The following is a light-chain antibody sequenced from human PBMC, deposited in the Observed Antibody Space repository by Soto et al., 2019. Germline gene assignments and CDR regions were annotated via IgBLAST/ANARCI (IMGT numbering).Light chain of an antibody. J-gene: IGKJ4*01. Sequence: EMVLTQSPGTLSLSPGERATRSCRASQSVSSSYLAWYQQKPGQAPRLLIYGASSRATGIPDRFSGSGSGTDFTLTMSRLEPEDFAVYYCQQYGSSPLTFGGGTKVEIK. CDR1: QSVSSSY. V-gene: IGKV3-20*01. CDR2: GAS. CDR3: QQYGSSPLT.